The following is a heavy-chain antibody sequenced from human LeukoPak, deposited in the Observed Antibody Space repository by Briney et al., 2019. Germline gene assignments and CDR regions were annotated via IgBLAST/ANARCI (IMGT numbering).Heavy chain of an antibody. V-gene: IGHV4-59*08. CDR1: GGSISSYY. Sequence: SETLSLTCTVSGGSISSYYWSWIRQPPGKGLEWIGYIYYSGSTNYNPSLKSRVTISVDTSKNQFSLKLSSVTAADTAVYYCARHTVVTEATFDYWAREPWSPSPQ. CDR3: ARHTVVTEATFDY. J-gene: IGHJ4*02. D-gene: IGHD4-23*01. CDR2: IYYSGST.